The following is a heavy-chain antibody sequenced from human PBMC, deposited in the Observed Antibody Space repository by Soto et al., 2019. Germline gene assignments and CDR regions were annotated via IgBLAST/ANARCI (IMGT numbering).Heavy chain of an antibody. CDR1: GYTFTSYG. CDR3: ARAGEGVYDFWSGYCDY. Sequence: QVQLVQSGAEVKKPGASVKVSCKASGYTFTSYGISWVRQAPGQGLEWMGWISAYNGNTNYAQKLQGRVTMTTDTAPSTAYMELRSLRSDDTAVYYCARAGEGVYDFWSGYCDYWGQGTLVTVSS. D-gene: IGHD3-3*01. J-gene: IGHJ4*02. CDR2: ISAYNGNT. V-gene: IGHV1-18*04.